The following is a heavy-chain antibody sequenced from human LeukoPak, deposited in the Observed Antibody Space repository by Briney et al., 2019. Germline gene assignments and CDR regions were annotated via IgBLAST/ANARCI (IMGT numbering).Heavy chain of an antibody. J-gene: IGHJ5*02. D-gene: IGHD2-2*01. Sequence: GGSLRLSCAASGFSVNNNYITWVRQAPGKGLEWVSVIYSGGNTYYADSVKGRFIISRDSSKNTLYLQMNSLRAEDTAVYYCARGYCSPISCNWLDPWGQGTLVTVSS. CDR2: IYSGGNT. CDR1: GFSVNNNY. V-gene: IGHV3-53*01. CDR3: ARGYCSPISCNWLDP.